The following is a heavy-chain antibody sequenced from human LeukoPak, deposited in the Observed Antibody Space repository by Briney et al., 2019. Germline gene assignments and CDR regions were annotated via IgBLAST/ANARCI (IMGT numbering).Heavy chain of an antibody. CDR2: ISHSGAYM. CDR1: EFTFSTSS. D-gene: IGHD3-10*01. V-gene: IGHV3-21*01. J-gene: IGHJ6*02. Sequence: PGGSLRLSCAASEFTFSTSSFNWVRQAPGKGLEWVSSISHSGAYMYYADSVRGRFTISRDNAKNALYLQMNSLSAEDTAVYYCARDRGITMVRGRAAYYGMDVWGQGTTVTVSS. CDR3: ARDRGITMVRGRAAYYGMDV.